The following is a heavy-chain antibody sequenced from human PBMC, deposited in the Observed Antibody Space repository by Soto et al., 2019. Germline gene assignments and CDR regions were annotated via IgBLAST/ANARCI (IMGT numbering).Heavy chain of an antibody. CDR1: GYRLTSYW. CDR3: ARHRDILSGYSAADN. CDR2: IDPSDSYS. Sequence: GESLKISCKGSGYRLTSYWITWMRQTPGKGLECMGMIDPSDSYSNYSPSFQGHVTMSVDKSISSAYLQFSSLKASDTAMYYCARHRDILSGYSAADNWGQGTQVTVSS. D-gene: IGHD3-9*01. J-gene: IGHJ4*02. V-gene: IGHV5-10-1*01.